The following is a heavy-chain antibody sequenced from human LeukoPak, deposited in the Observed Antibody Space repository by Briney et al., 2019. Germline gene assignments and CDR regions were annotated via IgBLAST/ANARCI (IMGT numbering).Heavy chain of an antibody. V-gene: IGHV3-7*01. J-gene: IGHJ4*02. Sequence: PGGSLRLSCAASGFTFDNYWMSWVRQAPGKGLEWVANIRLDGGAKNYMASVKGRFTISRDNAKNSLYLQLNSLRAEDTALYYCARVDYVDEGWGYWGQGTLVTVSS. CDR1: GFTFDNYW. CDR3: ARVDYVDEGWGY. D-gene: IGHD3-16*01. CDR2: IRLDGGAK.